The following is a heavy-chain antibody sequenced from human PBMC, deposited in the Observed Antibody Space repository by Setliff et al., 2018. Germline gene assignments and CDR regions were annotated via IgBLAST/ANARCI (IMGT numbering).Heavy chain of an antibody. Sequence: GSLRLSCAASGFTFSSFWMSWVRQSPGKGLEWVANINQDGSGKYYVDSVKGRFTISRDNAKNSLSLQMNNLRTEDTAVYYCLGAGTCSYWGQGTLVTVSS. D-gene: IGHD3-10*02. V-gene: IGHV3-7*01. CDR2: INQDGSGK. CDR3: LGAGTCSY. CDR1: GFTFSSFW. J-gene: IGHJ4*02.